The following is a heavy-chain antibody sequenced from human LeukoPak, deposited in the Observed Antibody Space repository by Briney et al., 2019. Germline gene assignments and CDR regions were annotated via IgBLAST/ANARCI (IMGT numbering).Heavy chain of an antibody. CDR3: ARGTTIGSAAPVGY. CDR2: ISSSSSYI. J-gene: IGHJ4*02. D-gene: IGHD1-1*01. V-gene: IGHV3-21*01. Sequence: PGGSLRLSCAASGFTFSSYEMNWVRQAPGKGLEWVSSISSSSSYIYYADSVKGRFTISRDNAKNSLYLQMNSLRAEDTAVYYCARGTTIGSAAPVGYWGQGTLVTVSS. CDR1: GFTFSSYE.